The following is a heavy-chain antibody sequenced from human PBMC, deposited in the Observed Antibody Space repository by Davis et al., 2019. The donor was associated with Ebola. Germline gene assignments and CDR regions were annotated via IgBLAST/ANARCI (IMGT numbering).Heavy chain of an antibody. CDR2: ISHSGNT. CDR1: GESLTGYD. Sequence: SETLSLTCGVFGESLTGYDWTWIRQSPGKGLEWIGEISHSGNTVYKPSLKGRVTILIDKSTNQFSLKVTSVTAADTAVYYCARSTRGPVALDHWGQGSLVSVSS. D-gene: IGHD4-23*01. V-gene: IGHV4-34*01. J-gene: IGHJ4*02. CDR3: ARSTRGPVALDH.